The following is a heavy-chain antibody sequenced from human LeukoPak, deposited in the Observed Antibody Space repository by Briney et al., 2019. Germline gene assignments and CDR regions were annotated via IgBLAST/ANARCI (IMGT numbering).Heavy chain of an antibody. CDR2: IYYSGST. CDR1: GGSISSSSYY. Sequence: SETLSLTCTVSGGSISSSSYYWGWIRQPPGKGLEWIGSIYYSGSTNYNPSLKSRVTISVDTSKNQFFLRLSSVTAADTAVYYCAGDSSSSYWGQGTLVTVSS. J-gene: IGHJ4*02. D-gene: IGHD6-6*01. V-gene: IGHV4-39*07. CDR3: AGDSSSSY.